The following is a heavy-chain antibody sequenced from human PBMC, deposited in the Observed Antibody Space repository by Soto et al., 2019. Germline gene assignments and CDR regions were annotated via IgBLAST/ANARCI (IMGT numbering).Heavy chain of an antibody. D-gene: IGHD3-3*01. V-gene: IGHV3-21*01. CDR1: GFTFSDYT. CDR3: ALAAADSPSPYGMDV. CDR2: ISRESSYI. Sequence: GGSLRLSCTASGFTFSDYTMKCVRQAPGKGLEWVSCISRESSYIYYVDSVKGRFTISRDNAKISVILQIAGLRVADTGVYFCALAAADSPSPYGMDVWARGTSVPVSS. J-gene: IGHJ6*02.